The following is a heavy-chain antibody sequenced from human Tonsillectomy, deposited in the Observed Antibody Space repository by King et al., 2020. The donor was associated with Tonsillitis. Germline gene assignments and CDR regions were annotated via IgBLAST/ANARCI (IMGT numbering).Heavy chain of an antibody. CDR3: ARPAGTDY. J-gene: IGHJ4*02. CDR1: GYTFTSYD. CDR2: MNPASGNA. D-gene: IGHD6-19*01. Sequence: QLVQSGAEVKKPGASVKVSCKASGYTFTSYDINWVRQATGQGLEWMGWMNPASGNACYAQKFHDRVTMTRNTSISTAYMDLNSLRYEDTAVYYCARPAGTDYWGQGTLVTVSS. V-gene: IGHV1-8*02.